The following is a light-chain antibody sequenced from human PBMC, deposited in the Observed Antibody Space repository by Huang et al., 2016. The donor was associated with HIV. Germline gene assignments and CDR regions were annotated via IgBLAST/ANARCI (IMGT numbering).Light chain of an antibody. J-gene: IGKJ1*01. CDR1: QSVYSSSTSKAY. CDR2: WAS. CDR3: QQYYSSPQT. Sequence: DIIMTQSPDSLAVSLGERATLNCRSSQSVYSSSTSKAYMAWVQQKPGQPPRWLLFWASTREAGVPDRFSGSGSGTHFTLTIANLEAEDAAIYYCQQYYSSPQTFGQGTRVEVK. V-gene: IGKV4-1*01.